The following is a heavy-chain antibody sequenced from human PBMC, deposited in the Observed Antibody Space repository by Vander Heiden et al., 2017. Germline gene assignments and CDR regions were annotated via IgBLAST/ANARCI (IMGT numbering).Heavy chain of an antibody. V-gene: IGHV4-39*01. Sequence: QLQLQESGPGLVKPSETLSLTCTVSGDSMSSSTYYWGWIRQPPGKGLEWIGTIYYSGSTYYNPALKSRVTISVDTSMDQFSLRLSSVTAADTAVYYYARLYDCWSRTWFDPWGQGTLVTVSS. CDR2: IYYSGST. J-gene: IGHJ5*02. D-gene: IGHD3-3*01. CDR3: ARLYDCWSRTWFDP. CDR1: GDSMSSSTYY.